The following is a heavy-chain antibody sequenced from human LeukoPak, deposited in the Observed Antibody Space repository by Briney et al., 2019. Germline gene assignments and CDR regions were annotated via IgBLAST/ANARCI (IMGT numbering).Heavy chain of an antibody. CDR2: ISGSGGST. CDR1: GFTFSSYA. D-gene: IGHD4-17*01. Sequence: GGSLRLSCAASGFTFSSYAMSWVRQAPGKGLEWVSAISGSGGSTYYADSAKGRFTISRDNSKNTLYLQMNSLRAEDTAVYYCAKIMGHDYGDYSDAFDIWGQGTMLTVSS. V-gene: IGHV3-23*01. J-gene: IGHJ3*02. CDR3: AKIMGHDYGDYSDAFDI.